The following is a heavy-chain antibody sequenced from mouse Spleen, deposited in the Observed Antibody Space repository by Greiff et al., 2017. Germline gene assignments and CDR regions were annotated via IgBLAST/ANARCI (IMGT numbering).Heavy chain of an antibody. CDR2: IDPSDSYT. Sequence: VQLQQPGAELVMPGASVKLSCKASGYTFTSYWMHWVKQRPGQGLEWIGEIDPSDSYTNYNQKFKGKATLTVDKSSSTAYMQLSSLTSEDSAVYYCARRGGYSLVNFDVWGAGTTVTVSS. CDR3: ARRGGYSLVNFDV. J-gene: IGHJ1*01. V-gene: IGHV1-69*01. D-gene: IGHD2-3*01. CDR1: GYTFTSYW.